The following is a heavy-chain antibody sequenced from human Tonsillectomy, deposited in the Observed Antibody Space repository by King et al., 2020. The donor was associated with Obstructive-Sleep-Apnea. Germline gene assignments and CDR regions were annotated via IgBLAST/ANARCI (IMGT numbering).Heavy chain of an antibody. J-gene: IGHJ5*02. V-gene: IGHV4-4*07. D-gene: IGHD2-15*01. Sequence: QLQESGPGLVKPSETLSLTCTVSGGSISSYYWSWIRQPAGKGLDWIGRIYTSGSTNYNPSLKSRVTMSVDTSKNQFSLKLSSVTAADTAVYYCARGYCSGGSCVSYNWFDPWGQGTLVTVSS. CDR2: IYTSGST. CDR3: ARGYCSGGSCVSYNWFDP. CDR1: GGSISSYY.